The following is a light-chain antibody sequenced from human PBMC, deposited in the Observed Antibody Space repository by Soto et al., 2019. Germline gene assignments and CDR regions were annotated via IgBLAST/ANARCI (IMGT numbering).Light chain of an antibody. J-gene: IGKJ4*01. V-gene: IGKV1-5*01. CDR1: QTINNW. CDR3: QQYYTYPLT. Sequence: DIQMTQSPSTLSASVGDRVTITCRASQTINNWLAWYQQKPGKPPKLLIYDASTLESGVPSRFSGTGSGTEFTLTISSLQPDDFATYYCQQYYTYPLTFGGGTKVDI. CDR2: DAS.